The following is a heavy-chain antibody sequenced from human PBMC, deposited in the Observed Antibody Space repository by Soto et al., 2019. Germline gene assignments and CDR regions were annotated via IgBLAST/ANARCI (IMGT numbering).Heavy chain of an antibody. Sequence: ASVEVSCKVSGYTLTELSIHWVRQAPGEGLEWMGGFDLENGETIYAQRFQGRVTMTEESSADTPYMELSSLRSEHTAVYYRAIQVRRSNQIDHRGQGPVATVSS. CDR2: FDLENGET. J-gene: IGHJ4*02. CDR3: AIQVRRSNQIDH. D-gene: IGHD3-10*01. CDR1: GYTLTELS. V-gene: IGHV1-24*01.